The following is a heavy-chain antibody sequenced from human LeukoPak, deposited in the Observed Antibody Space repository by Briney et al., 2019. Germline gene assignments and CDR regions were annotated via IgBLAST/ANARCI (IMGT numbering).Heavy chain of an antibody. D-gene: IGHD3-16*01. CDR3: ARNVGWYAYDS. J-gene: IGHJ4*02. V-gene: IGHV4-59*08. CDR2: IYGSRST. Sequence: TSETMSLTCTVFGDSLSSHYWSWIRQSPGKGLEWIGYIYGSRSTHSIPSLKSRVTISEDTSKIQFSLKLASVTAADTAVYYWARNVGWYAYDSWGQGTLVTVSS. CDR1: GDSLSSHY.